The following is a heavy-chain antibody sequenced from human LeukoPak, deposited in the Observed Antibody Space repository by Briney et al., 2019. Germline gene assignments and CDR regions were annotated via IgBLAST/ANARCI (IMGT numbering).Heavy chain of an antibody. D-gene: IGHD3-10*01. CDR1: GFIFSHFG. J-gene: IGHJ4*02. Sequence: PGGSLRLSCATSGFIFSHFGMHWVRQAPGKGLEWVAAIQSDGSQEYFADSVKGRSTISRDKSKSTMYLQIDTLRAEDTAVYYCARDFAREFTIDYWGQGTLVTVSS. V-gene: IGHV3-33*01. CDR2: IQSDGSQE. CDR3: ARDFAREFTIDY.